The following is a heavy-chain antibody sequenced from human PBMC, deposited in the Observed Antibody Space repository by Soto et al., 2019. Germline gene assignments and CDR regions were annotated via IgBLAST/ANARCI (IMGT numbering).Heavy chain of an antibody. Sequence: QVQLVESGGGLVQPGRSLRLSCAASGFTFSTYAMHWVRQAPGKGLELVAIISYDGSNKYYAESVKGRFTISRDNSKNTVYLQTSSLRVDDTAVYYCARDLSRGITMIGLEIHYWGQGTLVTVSS. CDR2: ISYDGSNK. CDR3: ARDLSRGITMIGLEIHY. V-gene: IGHV3-30-3*01. CDR1: GFTFSTYA. J-gene: IGHJ4*02. D-gene: IGHD3-22*01.